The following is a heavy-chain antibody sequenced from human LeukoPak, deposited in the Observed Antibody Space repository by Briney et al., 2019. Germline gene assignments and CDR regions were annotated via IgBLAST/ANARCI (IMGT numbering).Heavy chain of an antibody. CDR3: AQGDTAMSK. D-gene: IGHD5-18*01. Sequence: SETLSLTCAVYGGSFSGYYWSWIRQPPGKGLEWIGYIYYSGSTNYNPSLKSRVTISVDTSKNQFSLKLSSVTAADTAVYYCAQGDTAMSKWGQGTLVTVSS. J-gene: IGHJ4*02. CDR2: IYYSGST. CDR1: GGSFSGYY. V-gene: IGHV4-59*01.